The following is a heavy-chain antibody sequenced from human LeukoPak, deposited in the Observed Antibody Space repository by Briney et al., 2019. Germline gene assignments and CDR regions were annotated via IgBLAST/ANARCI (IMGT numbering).Heavy chain of an antibody. CDR3: AKDPKGESLRHYFDY. CDR1: GFTFSSYS. D-gene: IGHD3-16*01. V-gene: IGHV3-48*01. J-gene: IGHJ4*02. CDR2: ISSSSSTI. Sequence: GGSLRLSCAASGFTFSSYSMNWVRQAPGKGLEWVSYISSSSSTIYYADSVKGRFTISRDNSKNTLYLQMNSLRAEDTAVYYCAKDPKGESLRHYFDYWGQGTLVTVSS.